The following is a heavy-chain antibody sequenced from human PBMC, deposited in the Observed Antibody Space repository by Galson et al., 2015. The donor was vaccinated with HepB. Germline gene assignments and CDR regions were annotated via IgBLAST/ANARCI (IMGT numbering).Heavy chain of an antibody. Sequence: QSGAEVKKPGESLKISCKGSGYSFTSYWIGWVRQMPGKGLEWMGIIYPGDSDTRYSPSFQGQVTISADKSISTAYLQWSSLKASDTAMYYCAHALGNYYDSSGDYAFDIWGQGTMVTVSS. CDR2: IYPGDSDT. CDR3: AHALGNYYDSSGDYAFDI. CDR1: GYSFTSYW. V-gene: IGHV5-51*03. J-gene: IGHJ3*02. D-gene: IGHD3-22*01.